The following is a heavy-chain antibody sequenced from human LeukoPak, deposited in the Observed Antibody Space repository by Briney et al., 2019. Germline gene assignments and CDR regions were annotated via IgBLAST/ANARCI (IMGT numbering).Heavy chain of an antibody. Sequence: ASVKVPCKASGYTFSSYGISWVRQAPGQGLEWMGWISADNGNTNYVQKFQGRVTMTTDTSTSTAYMELRSLRSDDTAIYYCVKEGWALRRGYFDYWGQGTLVTVSS. D-gene: IGHD2-8*01. CDR3: VKEGWALRRGYFDY. CDR2: ISADNGNT. V-gene: IGHV1-18*01. J-gene: IGHJ4*02. CDR1: GYTFSSYG.